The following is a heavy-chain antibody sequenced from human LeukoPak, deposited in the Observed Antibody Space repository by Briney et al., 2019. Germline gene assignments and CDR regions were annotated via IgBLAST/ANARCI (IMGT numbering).Heavy chain of an antibody. V-gene: IGHV1-2*06. Sequence: ASVKVSCRASGYTFIGYYMHWVRQAPGQGLEWMGRINPNSGGTNYAQKFQGRVTMTRDTSISTAYMELSRLRSDDTAVYYCARVEPITYYYDSSGYFVDYWGQGTLVTVSS. J-gene: IGHJ4*02. CDR1: GYTFIGYY. CDR2: INPNSGGT. D-gene: IGHD3-22*01. CDR3: ARVEPITYYYDSSGYFVDY.